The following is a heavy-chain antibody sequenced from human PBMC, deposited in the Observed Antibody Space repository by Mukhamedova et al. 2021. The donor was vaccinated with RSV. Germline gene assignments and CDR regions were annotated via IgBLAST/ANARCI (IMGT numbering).Heavy chain of an antibody. Sequence: SFSGSGGSIYYADSVKGRFTISRDNAKNTLYLQMNSLRAEDTAVYYCARVGDYYFDYWGQGTLVTVSS. D-gene: IGHD3-10*01. V-gene: IGHV3-53*01. CDR2: SGSGGSI. CDR3: ARVGDYYFDY. J-gene: IGHJ4*02.